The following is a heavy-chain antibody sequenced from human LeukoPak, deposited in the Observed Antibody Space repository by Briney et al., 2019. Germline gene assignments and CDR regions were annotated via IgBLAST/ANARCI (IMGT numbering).Heavy chain of an antibody. Sequence: ASVKVSCKASGYTFTGYYMHWVRQAPGQGLEWMGIINPSGGSTSYAQKFQGRVTMTRDTSTSTVYMELSSLRSEDTAVYYCAREFVGYCSSTSCYQYWFDPWGQGTLVTVSS. V-gene: IGHV1-46*01. CDR3: AREFVGYCSSTSCYQYWFDP. J-gene: IGHJ5*02. CDR1: GYTFTGYY. D-gene: IGHD2-2*01. CDR2: INPSGGST.